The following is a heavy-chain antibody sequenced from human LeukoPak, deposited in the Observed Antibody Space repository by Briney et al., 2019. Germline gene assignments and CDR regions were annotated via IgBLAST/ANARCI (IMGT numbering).Heavy chain of an antibody. J-gene: IGHJ4*02. D-gene: IGHD2-2*01. CDR1: GFTFSTYW. CDR2: INTDGSGT. V-gene: IGHV3-74*01. CDR3: SGRDSSRSPWAY. Sequence: GGSLRLSCAASGFTFSTYWMHWVRQAPGKGLVWVSRINTDGSGTIYADSVKGRFTISRDNAKNSVYLDMNNLRVDDTGVYYCSGRDSSRSPWAYWGQGTLVSVSS.